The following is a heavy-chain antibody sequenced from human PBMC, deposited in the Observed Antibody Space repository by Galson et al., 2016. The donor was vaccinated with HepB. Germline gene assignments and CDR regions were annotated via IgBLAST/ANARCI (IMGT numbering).Heavy chain of an antibody. CDR2: ISYHENNK. D-gene: IGHD4-23*01. CDR3: ANGGKSGNCKIAEFEY. Sequence: SLRLSCAASGFTFTSYDMHWVRQAPGKGLEWVAGISYHENNKYYGDSVKGRFTISRDNSRKTLYLQMNSLRSEETAVYYCANGGKSGNCKIAEFEYWGQGTMVTVSS. J-gene: IGHJ4*02. V-gene: IGHV3-30*18. CDR1: GFTFTSYD.